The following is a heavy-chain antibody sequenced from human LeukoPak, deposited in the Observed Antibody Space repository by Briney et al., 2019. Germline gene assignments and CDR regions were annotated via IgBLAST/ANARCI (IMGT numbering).Heavy chain of an antibody. Sequence: GGSLRLSCAASGFTFSSYGMHWVRQAPGKGLEWVANIEQDGGEKYYVDSVKGRFTISRDNAKNSLYLQINSLRAEDTAVYYCATGGFGDLFRTSDYWGQGTLVTVSS. CDR1: GFTFSSYG. D-gene: IGHD3-10*01. CDR3: ATGGFGDLFRTSDY. CDR2: IEQDGGEK. J-gene: IGHJ4*02. V-gene: IGHV3-7*01.